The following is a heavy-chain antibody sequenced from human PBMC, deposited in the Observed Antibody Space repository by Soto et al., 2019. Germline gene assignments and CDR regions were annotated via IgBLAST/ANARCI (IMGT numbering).Heavy chain of an antibody. V-gene: IGHV3-15*07. CDR2: IRSKKDGETT. D-gene: IGHD3-10*01. J-gene: IGHJ5*02. CDR1: GFTFSNTW. CDR3: STGPSVSGILSDS. Sequence: GGSLRLSCEASGFTFSNTWMNWVRLAPGRGLEWVGRIRSKKDGETTDYAALAKGRFTVSRDDSKNTLYLQMYSLKTEDTGTSYCSTGPSVSGILSDSWGQGPLVTVSS.